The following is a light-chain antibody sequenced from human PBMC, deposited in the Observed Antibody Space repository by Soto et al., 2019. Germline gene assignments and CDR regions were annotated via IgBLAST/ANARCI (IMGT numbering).Light chain of an antibody. J-gene: IGKJ1*01. CDR3: QQYNVWPT. Sequence: EIVMTQSPATLSVSPGDRALLSCRASQSVSSNLAWYQQKPGQAPRLLIYGASTRATGIPARFSGSGSGTEFTLIISSLQSEDFAIYYCQQYNVWPTFGQGTKVEIK. V-gene: IGKV3-15*01. CDR1: QSVSSN. CDR2: GAS.